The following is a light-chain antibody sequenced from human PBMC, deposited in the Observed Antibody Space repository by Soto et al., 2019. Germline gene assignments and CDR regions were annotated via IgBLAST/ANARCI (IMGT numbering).Light chain of an antibody. CDR1: QSIRPW. CDR3: QQYDSFSSWT. CDR2: KAS. V-gene: IGKV1-5*03. J-gene: IGKJ1*01. Sequence: DIQMTQSPSTLSASIGDRVTITCRASQSIRPWLAWYQQKPGKAPKLLIYKASNLESGVPSRFSGSGSGTEFALTISSLQPDDFATYYCQQYDSFSSWTFGQGTKVELK.